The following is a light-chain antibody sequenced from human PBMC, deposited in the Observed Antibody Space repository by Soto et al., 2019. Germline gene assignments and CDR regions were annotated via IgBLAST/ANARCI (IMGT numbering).Light chain of an antibody. CDR2: EDT. CDR1: SSDVGSYNL. Sequence: QSALTQPASVSGSPGQSITISCTGTSSDVGSYNLVSWYQQHPGQAPKLIIYEDTKRPSGVSSRFSGSTSDNTPSLTISGLQAADEADYYCCSYAGHSTYVFAGGTKVTVL. J-gene: IGLJ1*01. CDR3: CSYAGHSTYV. V-gene: IGLV2-23*01.